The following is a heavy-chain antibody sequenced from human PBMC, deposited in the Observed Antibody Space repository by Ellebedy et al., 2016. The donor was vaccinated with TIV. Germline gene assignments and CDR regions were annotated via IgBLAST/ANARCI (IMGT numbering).Heavy chain of an antibody. Sequence: GGSLRLSCKASGYNFATYWIGWLRQTPGKGLEWMGIIFPLDSDTRYSPSFQGQVTLSADRTLNPAYLQWSSLRASETAMYYCARSLAGYGYIDSWGQGTLVNVSS. D-gene: IGHD5-12*01. V-gene: IGHV5-51*01. CDR2: IFPLDSDT. J-gene: IGHJ4*02. CDR1: GYNFATYW. CDR3: ARSLAGYGYIDS.